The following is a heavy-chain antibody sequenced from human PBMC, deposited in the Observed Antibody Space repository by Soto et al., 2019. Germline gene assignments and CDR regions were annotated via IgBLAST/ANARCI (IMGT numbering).Heavy chain of an antibody. D-gene: IGHD3-10*01. J-gene: IGHJ6*02. CDR1: GGSFSGYY. CDR3: AGGLWFGELLFYGMDV. V-gene: IGHV4-34*01. CDR2: INHSGST. Sequence: ETLSLTCAVYGGSFSGYYWSWIRQPPGKGLEWIGEINHSGSTNYNPSLKSRVTISVDTSKNQFSLKLSSVTAADTAVYYCAGGLWFGELLFYGMDVWGQGTTVTVSS.